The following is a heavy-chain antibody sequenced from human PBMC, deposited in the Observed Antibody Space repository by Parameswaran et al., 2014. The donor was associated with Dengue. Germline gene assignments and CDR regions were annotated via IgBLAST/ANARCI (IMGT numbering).Heavy chain of an antibody. Sequence: WVRQAPGQGLEWVGVIKPRDGSTTYAQKFRGRVTMTRDPSTSTDYMELSSLRSDDTAVYYCAADYGGPAGCWGQGTLVTVSS. CDR2: IKPRDGST. D-gene: IGHD4-23*01. V-gene: IGHV1-46*01. CDR3: AADYGGPAGC. J-gene: IGHJ4*02.